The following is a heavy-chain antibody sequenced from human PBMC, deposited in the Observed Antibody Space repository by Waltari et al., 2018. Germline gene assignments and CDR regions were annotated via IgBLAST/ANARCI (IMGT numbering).Heavy chain of an antibody. V-gene: IGHV1-2*02. Sequence: QVQLVQSGAEVKKPGASVKVSCKASGYTFTGYYMHWVRQAPGQGLEWMGWINPKSGGKNYAQKFQGRVTMTRDTSISTAYMELSRLRSDDTAVYYCARVITVTHFSWFDPWGQGTLVTVSS. CDR1: GYTFTGYY. CDR3: ARVITVTHFSWFDP. CDR2: INPKSGGK. D-gene: IGHD4-4*01. J-gene: IGHJ5*02.